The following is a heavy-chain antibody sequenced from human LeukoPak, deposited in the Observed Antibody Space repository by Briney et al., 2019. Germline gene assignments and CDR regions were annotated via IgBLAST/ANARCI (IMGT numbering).Heavy chain of an antibody. V-gene: IGHV4-61*01. CDR1: GGSVSTGTDY. CDR2: IYYSGST. D-gene: IGHD4-11*01. CDR3: ARRVNSWYFDL. J-gene: IGHJ2*01. Sequence: SETLSLTCTVSGGSVSTGTDYWSWIRQPPGKGLEWIGYIYYSGSTNYNPSLMSRVTISVDASKNQFSLKLRSVTAADTAVYYCARRVNSWYFDLWGRGTLVTVSS.